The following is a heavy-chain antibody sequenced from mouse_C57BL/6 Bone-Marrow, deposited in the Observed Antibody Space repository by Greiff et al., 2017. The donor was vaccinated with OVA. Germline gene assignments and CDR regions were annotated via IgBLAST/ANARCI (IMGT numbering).Heavy chain of an antibody. V-gene: IGHV5-9-1*02. D-gene: IGHD2-5*01. CDR1: GFTFSSYA. J-gene: IGHJ2*01. Sequence: EVMLVESGEGLVKPGGSLKLSCAASGFTFSSYAMSWVRQTPEKRLEWVAYISSGGDYIYYADTVKGRFTISRDHARNTLYLQMSSLKSEDTAMYYCTREVYYSKDYWGQGTTLTVSS. CDR2: ISSGGDYI. CDR3: TREVYYSKDY.